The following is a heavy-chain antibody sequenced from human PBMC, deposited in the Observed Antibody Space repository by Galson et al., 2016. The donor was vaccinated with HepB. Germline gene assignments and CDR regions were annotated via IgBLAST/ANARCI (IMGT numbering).Heavy chain of an antibody. Sequence: ETLSLTCAVNGGSFSAYFWTWIRQPPGKGLEWIGDIDYSGNTKYNPSLKGRFTMSVDTSKTQFSLTLSSVTAADTAIYYCAREGGDFKVDFWGQGTLVTVSS. J-gene: IGHJ4*02. V-gene: IGHV4-34*01. CDR1: GGSFSAYF. CDR2: IDYSGNT. D-gene: IGHD2-21*01. CDR3: AREGGDFKVDF.